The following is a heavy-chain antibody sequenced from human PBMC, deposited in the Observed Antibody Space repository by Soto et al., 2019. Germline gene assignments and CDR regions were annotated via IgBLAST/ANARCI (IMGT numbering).Heavy chain of an antibody. J-gene: IGHJ4*02. D-gene: IGHD2-8*01. CDR2: VYXNGIN. CDR3: TRAKWYSEY. Sequence: XXTLSLTCTVSRGSISNHYWSWIRQPPGQGPDGXGYVYXNGINKYNPSLXSRVTMSVXTSKNQLSLNLTSPTAADTAIYYCTRAKWYSEYWGKGTLVTVYS. CDR1: RGSISNHY. V-gene: IGHV4-59*11.